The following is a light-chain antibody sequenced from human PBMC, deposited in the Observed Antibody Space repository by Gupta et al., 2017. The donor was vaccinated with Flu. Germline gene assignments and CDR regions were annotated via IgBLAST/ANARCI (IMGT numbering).Light chain of an antibody. J-gene: IGKJ4*01. V-gene: IGKV1-33*01. CDR2: DAS. Sequence: PSSLSASVGDRVSITCQASQDITNYLNWYQQKPGKAPKLLIYDASNLETGVPSRFSGSGSGTDFSFTISSLQPEDTATYYCQQYDNLPLTFGGGTKVEIK. CDR3: QQYDNLPLT. CDR1: QDITNY.